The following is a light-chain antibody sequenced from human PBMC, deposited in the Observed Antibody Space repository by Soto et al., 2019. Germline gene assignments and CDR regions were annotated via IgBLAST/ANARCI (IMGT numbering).Light chain of an antibody. CDR2: DVS. Sequence: DIQMTQSPSTLSASVGDRVTITCRASQTISSWLAWYQQKPGKAPKLLIYDVSSLESGVSSRFSGSGSGTEFTLTISSLQPDDFATYYCRHYNTFSTFGQGTKVDIK. CDR1: QTISSW. J-gene: IGKJ1*01. V-gene: IGKV1-5*01. CDR3: RHYNTFST.